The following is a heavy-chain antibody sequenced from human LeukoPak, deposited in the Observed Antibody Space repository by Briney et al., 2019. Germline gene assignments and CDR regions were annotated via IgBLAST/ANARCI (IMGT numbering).Heavy chain of an antibody. D-gene: IGHD2-2*01. J-gene: IGHJ3*02. CDR2: IFYSGST. CDR1: GGPLGSYY. CDR3: ARDSARGVVVPAAPGNAFDI. V-gene: IGHV4-59*12. Sequence: TLSSPGTVFGGPLGSYYWSWIGQPPGKGRRGFGIIFYSGSTNYNPSLKSRVTISVDTSKDQFSLKLSSVIAADTAVYYCARDSARGVVVPAAPGNAFDIWGQGTMVTVSS.